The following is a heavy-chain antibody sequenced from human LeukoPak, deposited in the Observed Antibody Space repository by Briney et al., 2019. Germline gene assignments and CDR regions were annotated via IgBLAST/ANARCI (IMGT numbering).Heavy chain of an antibody. CDR3: AKGGGYAEYFQH. D-gene: IGHD3-16*01. CDR2: ISSTSSTI. J-gene: IGHJ1*01. V-gene: IGHV3-48*01. Sequence: GGSLRLSCAASGFTFSSFSMNWVRQAPGKGLEWVSYISSTSSTIYYADSVKGRFTISRDNSKNTLYLQMNSLRAEDTAVYYCAKGGGYAEYFQHWGQGTLVTVSS. CDR1: GFTFSSFS.